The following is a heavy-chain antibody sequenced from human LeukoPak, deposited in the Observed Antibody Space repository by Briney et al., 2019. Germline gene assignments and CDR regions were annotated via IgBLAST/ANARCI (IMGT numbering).Heavy chain of an antibody. J-gene: IGHJ4*02. Sequence: SVNVSCTASGVTLISYAISLVRQAPGQGLEWMGGIIPIFGTANYAQKFQGRVTITMDESTTKTYMELSNMTSEDTDVYFCATVSMDYYDSSGYYFDYWGQGTLVTVSS. D-gene: IGHD3-22*01. CDR1: GVTLISYA. CDR3: ATVSMDYYDSSGYYFDY. CDR2: IIPIFGTA. V-gene: IGHV1-69*05.